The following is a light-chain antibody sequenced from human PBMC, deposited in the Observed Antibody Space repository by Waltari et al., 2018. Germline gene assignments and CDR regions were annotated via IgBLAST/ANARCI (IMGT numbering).Light chain of an antibody. CDR1: NIESKS. CDR2: YDS. CDR3: YSSDSSGLRV. J-gene: IGLJ1*01. V-gene: IGLV3-21*01. Sequence: SYVLTQPPSVSVAPGKTASITCGGNNIESKSVHWYQQKPGQAPILVISYDSDRPSGIPERFSGSSSGTVATLTITGAQVDDEADYFCYSSDSSGLRVFGGGTTVVVL.